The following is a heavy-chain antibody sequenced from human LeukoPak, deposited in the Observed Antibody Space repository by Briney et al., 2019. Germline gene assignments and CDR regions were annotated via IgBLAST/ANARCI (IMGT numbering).Heavy chain of an antibody. CDR1: GGSISTSNYY. Sequence: SETLSLTCTVSGGSISTSNYYWAWLRQPPGKGLEWIGSIYYSGSTYYTPSLKTRVTISADKSKNQVSLNLRSVTAADTAVYFCARTPNIHWFDPWGQGTPVTVSS. CDR2: IYYSGST. D-gene: IGHD2/OR15-2a*01. J-gene: IGHJ5*02. CDR3: ARTPNIHWFDP. V-gene: IGHV4-39*01.